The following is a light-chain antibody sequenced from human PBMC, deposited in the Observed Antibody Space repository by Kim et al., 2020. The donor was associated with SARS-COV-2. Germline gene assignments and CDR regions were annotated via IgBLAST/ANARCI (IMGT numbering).Light chain of an antibody. CDR1: SSDVGGYNY. CDR2: DVS. J-gene: IGLJ1*01. CDR3: SSYTSSSPLYV. V-gene: IGLV2-14*01. Sequence: QSALTQPASVSGSPGQSITISCTGTSSDVGGYNYVSWYQQHPGKAPKLMIYDVSKRPSGVSNRFSGSKSGNTASLTISGLQAEEEADYYCSSYTSSSPLYVFGTGTKV.